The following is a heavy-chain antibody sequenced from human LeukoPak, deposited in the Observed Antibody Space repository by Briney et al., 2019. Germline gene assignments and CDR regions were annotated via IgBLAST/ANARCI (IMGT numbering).Heavy chain of an antibody. CDR2: INSNSRNT. CDR3: ARILSSSHAFDI. CDR1: GFPFISSD. Sequence: GGSLRLSCAASGFPFISSDMNWVRKAPGKGLEWVASINSNSRNTHYADSLKGRFTISRDNAKNSLYLQMNSLRAEDTAVYYCARILSSSHAFDIWGQGTMVTVSS. V-gene: IGHV3-21*01. J-gene: IGHJ3*02. D-gene: IGHD2-2*01.